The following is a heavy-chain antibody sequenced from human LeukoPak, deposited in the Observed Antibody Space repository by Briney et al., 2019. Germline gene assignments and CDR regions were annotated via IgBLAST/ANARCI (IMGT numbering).Heavy chain of an antibody. CDR2: ISSSSSYI. Sequence: GGSLRLSCAASGFTFSSYSMNWVRQAPGKGLEWVSSISSSSSYICYADSVKGRFTISRDNAKNSLYLQMNSLRAEDTAVYYCARGLGYCSGGSCPRNTYFDYWGQGTLVTVSS. CDR1: GFTFSSYS. V-gene: IGHV3-21*04. J-gene: IGHJ4*02. D-gene: IGHD2-15*01. CDR3: ARGLGYCSGGSCPRNTYFDY.